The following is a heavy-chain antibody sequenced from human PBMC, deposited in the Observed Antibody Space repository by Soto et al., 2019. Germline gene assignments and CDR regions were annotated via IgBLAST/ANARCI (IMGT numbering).Heavy chain of an antibody. Sequence: GESLKISCKGSGYNFNSYWIDWVRQTPGKGLEWMGIIYPGDSNIKYSPSFQGQVTISADWSISTAYLHWSSLRASDTAMYYCGRHPYGDYDVMGVWGQGTAVTVSS. CDR1: GYNFNSYW. CDR2: IYPGDSNI. V-gene: IGHV5-51*01. D-gene: IGHD4-17*01. J-gene: IGHJ6*02. CDR3: GRHPYGDYDVMGV.